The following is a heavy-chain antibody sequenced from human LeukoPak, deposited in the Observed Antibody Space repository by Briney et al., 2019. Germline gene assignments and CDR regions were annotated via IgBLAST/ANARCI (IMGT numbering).Heavy chain of an antibody. J-gene: IGHJ4*02. V-gene: IGHV4-39*07. D-gene: IGHD3-3*01. CDR1: GGSISSSSYY. CDR2: IYYSGST. Sequence: NTSESLSLTCTVSGGSISSSSYYWGWIRQPPGKGLEWIGSIYYSGSTYYNPSLKSRVTISVDTSKNQFSLKLSSVTAADTAVYYCARGVFMEYWGQGTLVTVSS. CDR3: ARGVFMEY.